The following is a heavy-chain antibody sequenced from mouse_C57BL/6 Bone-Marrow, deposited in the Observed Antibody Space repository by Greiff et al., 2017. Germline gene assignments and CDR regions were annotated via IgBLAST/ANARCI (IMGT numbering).Heavy chain of an antibody. J-gene: IGHJ3*01. V-gene: IGHV1-59*01. Sequence: QVQLQQPGAELVRPGTSVKLSCKASGYTFTSYWMHWVKQRPGQGLEWIGVIDPSDSYTNYNQKFKGKATLTVDTSSSTAYMQLSSLTSEDSAVYYCARLFAYWDQGTLVTVSA. CDR2: IDPSDSYT. CDR3: ARLFAY. CDR1: GYTFTSYW.